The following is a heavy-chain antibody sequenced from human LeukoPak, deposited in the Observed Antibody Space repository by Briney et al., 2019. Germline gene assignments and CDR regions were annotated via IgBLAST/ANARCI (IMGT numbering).Heavy chain of an antibody. D-gene: IGHD6-13*01. CDR3: ARDSIAAAGTGFDY. CDR2: INPSGGST. V-gene: IGHV1-46*01. CDR1: GYTFTSYY. Sequence: ASVKVSCKASGYTFTSYYMHWVRQAPGQGLEWKGIINPSGGSTSYAQKFRGRVAMTRDTSTSTVYMELSSLRSEDTAVYYCARDSIAAAGTGFDYWGQGTLVTVSS. J-gene: IGHJ4*02.